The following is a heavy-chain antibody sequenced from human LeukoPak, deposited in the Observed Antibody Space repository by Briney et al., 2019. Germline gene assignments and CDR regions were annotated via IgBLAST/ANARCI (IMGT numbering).Heavy chain of an antibody. CDR1: AFTFDDYG. J-gene: IGHJ4*02. V-gene: IGHV3-20*04. CDR2: INRNGGTT. D-gene: IGHD5-18*01. Sequence: GGSLRLSCAASAFTFDDYGMRWVRQAPGKRLEWVSGINRNGGTTGYSDSVKGRFTISRDNAKNSLFLQMSSLRVEDTAVYYCARVGRVRGYSYGYFDYWGQGTLVTVSS. CDR3: ARVGRVRGYSYGYFDY.